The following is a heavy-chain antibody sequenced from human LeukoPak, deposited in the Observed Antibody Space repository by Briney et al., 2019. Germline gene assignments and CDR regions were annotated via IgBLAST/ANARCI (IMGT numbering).Heavy chain of an antibody. V-gene: IGHV4-61*02. CDR1: GNSISSGDNY. D-gene: IGHD3-22*01. CDR3: ARASYSYDINGWVPFDY. J-gene: IGHJ4*02. Sequence: SETLSLTCTVSGNSISSGDNYWSWIRQPAGKGLEWIGRIYTSGSTNYNPSLKSRVTISGDTSKNQFSLRLSSVSAADTAVYYCARASYSYDINGWVPFDYWGQGTLVTVSS. CDR2: IYTSGST.